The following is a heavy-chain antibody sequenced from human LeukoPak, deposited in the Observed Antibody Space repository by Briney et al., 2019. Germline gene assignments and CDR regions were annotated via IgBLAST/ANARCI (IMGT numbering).Heavy chain of an antibody. CDR2: INHSGST. D-gene: IGHD2-2*01. J-gene: IGHJ4*02. CDR3: ARVAVVPAAIDY. Sequence: SETLSLTCAVYGGSFSGYYWSWIRQPPGKGLEWIGEINHSGSTNYNPSLKSRVTISVDTSKNQFSLKLSSVTAADTAVYYCARVAVVPAAIDYWGQGTVVTVSS. V-gene: IGHV4-34*01. CDR1: GGSFSGYY.